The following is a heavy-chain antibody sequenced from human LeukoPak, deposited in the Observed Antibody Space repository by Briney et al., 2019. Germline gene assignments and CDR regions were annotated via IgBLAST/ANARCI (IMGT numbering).Heavy chain of an antibody. V-gene: IGHV3-23*01. CDR2: IRGSGGST. CDR1: GFTFSSYA. D-gene: IGHD4-23*01. J-gene: IGHJ4*02. CDR3: AQRVNSYYFDY. Sequence: PGGSLRLSCAASGFTFSSYAMSWVRQAPGKGLEWVSAIRGSGGSTYYADSVKGRFTISRDNSQNTLYLQMNSLRAEDTAVYYCAQRVNSYYFDYWGQGTLVTVSS.